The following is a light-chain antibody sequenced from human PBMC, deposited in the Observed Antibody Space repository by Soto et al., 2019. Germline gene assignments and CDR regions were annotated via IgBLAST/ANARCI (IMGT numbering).Light chain of an antibody. CDR3: SSYAGSNNLRV. J-gene: IGLJ1*01. V-gene: IGLV2-8*01. CDR2: EVS. Sequence: QSALTQPASVSGSPGQSITISCTGTSSDVGAYIYVSWYQHHPGKAPKVMIYEVSKRPSGVPDRFSGSKSGNTASLTVSGLQAEDEADYYCSSYAGSNNLRVFGTGTKVTVL. CDR1: SSDVGAYIY.